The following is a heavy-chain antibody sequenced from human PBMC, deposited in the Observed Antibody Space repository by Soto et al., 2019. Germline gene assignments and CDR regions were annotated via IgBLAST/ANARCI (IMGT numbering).Heavy chain of an antibody. Sequence: GGSLRLSCAASGFTFSGYAMHWVRQSPGKGLEWVAVISYDGRNKYYADSVKGRFTISRDNSKNTLYLQMNSLRAEDTAVYYCARDDRRYSGSYYYGMDVWGQGTTVTVSS. CDR3: ARDDRRYSGSYYYGMDV. D-gene: IGHD1-26*01. J-gene: IGHJ6*02. CDR2: ISYDGRNK. V-gene: IGHV3-30*04. CDR1: GFTFSGYA.